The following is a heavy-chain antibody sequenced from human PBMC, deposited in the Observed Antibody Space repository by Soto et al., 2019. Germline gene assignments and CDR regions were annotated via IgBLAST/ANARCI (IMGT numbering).Heavy chain of an antibody. V-gene: IGHV2-5*02. CDR2: TYWDDDK. Sequence: QIRLKESGPTLVKPTQTLTLTYTFSGFSLSTSGVGVGWIRRPPEKALEWLALTYWDDDKRYSPSLKSRVTITKDTSKNQVVLTMTNMDPEDTATYYCAHVNTVTKGGAFDIWGLGTMVTVSS. CDR1: GFSLSTSGVG. J-gene: IGHJ3*02. D-gene: IGHD4-17*01. CDR3: AHVNTVTKGGAFDI.